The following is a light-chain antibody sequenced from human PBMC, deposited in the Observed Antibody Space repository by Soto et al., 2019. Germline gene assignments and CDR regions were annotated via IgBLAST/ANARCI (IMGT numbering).Light chain of an antibody. CDR2: GIY. CDR3: QQYNYWPPIT. J-gene: IGKJ5*01. V-gene: IGKV3-15*01. CDR1: QVLGTN. Sequence: EIVMTQSPGTLSVSPCETATLSFRASQVLGTNLAWYQQKPGQSPTLLIYGIYIRATGVPVRFTGSGSGTEFTLTITSLQSEDFATYYCQQYNYWPPITFGQGTRLENK.